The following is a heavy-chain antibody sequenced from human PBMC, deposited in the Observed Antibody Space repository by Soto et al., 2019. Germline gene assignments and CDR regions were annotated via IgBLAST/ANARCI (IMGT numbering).Heavy chain of an antibody. Sequence: GGSLRLSCEGSGFSFSLYWMSWVRQAPGKGLEWVANIKRDGSEQYYADSVKGRFTISRDNAKNSLFLEINSLKAEDTAVYYWARDKTTYDSVCGEDLWGPGTLVTVSS. V-gene: IGHV3-7*03. CDR1: GFSFSLYW. D-gene: IGHD3-9*01. J-gene: IGHJ5*02. CDR3: ARDKTTYDSVCGEDL. CDR2: IKRDGSEQ.